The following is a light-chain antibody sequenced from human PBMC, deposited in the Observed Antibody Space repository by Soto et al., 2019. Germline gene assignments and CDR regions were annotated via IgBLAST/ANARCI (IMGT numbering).Light chain of an antibody. CDR2: KAS. CDR1: QSISGW. V-gene: IGKV1-5*03. J-gene: IGKJ2*01. Sequence: DIQMTQSPSTLSASVGDRVTITCRASQSISGWLAWYQQKPGKAPKLLIFKASTLEIGVPSRFIGSGSGTEFTLTINRLQPEDFATYYCQHYNSYFPYTCGQGTKLEIK. CDR3: QHYNSYFPYT.